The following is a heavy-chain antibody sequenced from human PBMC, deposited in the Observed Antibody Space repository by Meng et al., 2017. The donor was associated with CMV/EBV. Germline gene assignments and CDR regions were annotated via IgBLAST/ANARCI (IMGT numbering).Heavy chain of an antibody. CDR3: AVEGERYFDY. D-gene: IGHD1-1*01. J-gene: IGHJ4*02. CDR1: GYTLTSYG. Sequence: SVKVSCKASGYTLTSYGISWVRQAPGQGLEWMGGIIPIFGTANYAQKFQGRVTITTDESTSTAYMELSSLRSEDTAVYYCAVEGERYFDYWGQGTLVTVSS. CDR2: IIPIFGTA. V-gene: IGHV1-69*05.